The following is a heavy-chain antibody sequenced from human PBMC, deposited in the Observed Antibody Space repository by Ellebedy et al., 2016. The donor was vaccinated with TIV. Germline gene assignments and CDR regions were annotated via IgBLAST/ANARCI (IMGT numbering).Heavy chain of an antibody. J-gene: IGHJ4*02. CDR1: GFTFSSYS. CDR2: ISSSSSYI. Sequence: GESLKISXAASGFTFSSYSMNWVRQAPGKGLEWVSSISSSSSYIYYADSVKGRFTISRDNSKNSLYLQMNSLRAEDTAVYYCARDEGQYSYGSHFDYWGQGTLVTVSS. V-gene: IGHV3-21*01. CDR3: ARDEGQYSYGSHFDY. D-gene: IGHD5-18*01.